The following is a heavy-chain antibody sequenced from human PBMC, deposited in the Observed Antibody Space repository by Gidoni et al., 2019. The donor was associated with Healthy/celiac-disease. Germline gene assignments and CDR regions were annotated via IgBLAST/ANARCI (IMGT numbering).Heavy chain of an antibody. J-gene: IGHJ4*02. CDR3: ARDPDRTDVAGVGSDY. Sequence: QVQLVQSGAEVKKPGASVKVSCKASGYTFTSYGISWVRQAPGQGLEWMGGISAYNGNTNYAQKLQGRVTMTTDTSTSTAYMELRSLRSDDTAVYYCARDPDRTDVAGVGSDYWGQGTLVTVSS. CDR1: GYTFTSYG. D-gene: IGHD6-19*01. V-gene: IGHV1-18*01. CDR2: ISAYNGNT.